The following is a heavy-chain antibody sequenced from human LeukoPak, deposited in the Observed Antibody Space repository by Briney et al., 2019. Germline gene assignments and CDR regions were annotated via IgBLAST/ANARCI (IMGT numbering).Heavy chain of an antibody. CDR2: INPSGGST. J-gene: IGHJ3*02. CDR3: ARVGGVVPAARGAFDI. Sequence: GASVKVSCKASGYTFTSYYMHWVRQAPGQGLEWMGIINPSGGSTSYAQKFQGRVTMTRDTSTSTVYMELSSLRSEDTAVYYCARVGGVVPAARGAFDIWGQGTMVTVSS. V-gene: IGHV1-46*01. CDR1: GYTFTSYY. D-gene: IGHD2-2*01.